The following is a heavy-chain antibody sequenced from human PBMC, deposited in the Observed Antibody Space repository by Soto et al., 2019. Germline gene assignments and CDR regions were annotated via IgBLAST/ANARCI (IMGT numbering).Heavy chain of an antibody. CDR2: IYYSGST. CDR1: GGSISSGDYY. D-gene: IGHD4-17*01. V-gene: IGHV4-30-4*01. Sequence: SETLSLTCTVSGGSISSGDYYWSWIRQPPGKGLEWIGYIYYSGSTYYNPSLKSRVTISVDTSKNQFSLKLSSVTAADTAVYYCARGIDGPYGGNFHDAFDIWGQGTMVPVAS. J-gene: IGHJ3*02. CDR3: ARGIDGPYGGNFHDAFDI.